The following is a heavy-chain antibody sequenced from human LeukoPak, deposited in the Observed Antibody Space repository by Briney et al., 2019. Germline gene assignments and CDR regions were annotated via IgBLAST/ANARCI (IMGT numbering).Heavy chain of an antibody. CDR3: ASGGLEEQQLVYLNFDY. CDR1: GYTFTTYA. Sequence: SVKVSCKTSGYTFTTYAIHWVRQAPGQGLEWMGGIIPIFGTANYAQKFQGRVTITADESTSTAYMELSSLRSEDTAVYYCASGGLEEQQLVYLNFDYWGQGTLVTVSS. V-gene: IGHV1-69*13. CDR2: IIPIFGTA. J-gene: IGHJ4*02. D-gene: IGHD6-13*01.